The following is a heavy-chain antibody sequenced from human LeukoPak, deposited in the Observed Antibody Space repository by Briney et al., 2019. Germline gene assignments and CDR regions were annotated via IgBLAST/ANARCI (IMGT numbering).Heavy chain of an antibody. CDR3: TTGIFDY. CDR1: GSTSSNAW. D-gene: IGHD1-14*01. CDR2: IKSKTDGRTT. V-gene: IGHV3-15*01. J-gene: IGHJ4*02. Sequence: GGSLRLSCAASGSTSSNAWMSWVRQAPGRGREWVGCIKSKTDGRTTDYAAPVKGRFTISRDDSKNTLYLQMNSLNTEDTAVYYCTTGIFDYWGQGTLVTASS.